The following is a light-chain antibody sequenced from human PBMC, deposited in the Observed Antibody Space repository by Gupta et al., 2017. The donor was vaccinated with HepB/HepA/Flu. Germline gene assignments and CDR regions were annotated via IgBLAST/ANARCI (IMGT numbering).Light chain of an antibody. Sequence: QPVLTQPPSVPAAPGQKVTISCSGSSSNIGNNYVSWYQQVPGTAPKLLIYENSKRPSGIPDRFSGSRSGTSATLGITGLQTGDEAYYYCGTWDSSLGGGVFGGGTKLTVL. CDR1: SSNIGNNY. CDR2: ENS. V-gene: IGLV1-51*02. CDR3: GTWDSSLGGGV. J-gene: IGLJ3*02.